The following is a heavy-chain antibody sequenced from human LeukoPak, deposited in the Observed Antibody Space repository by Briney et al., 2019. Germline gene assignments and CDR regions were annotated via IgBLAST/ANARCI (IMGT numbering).Heavy chain of an antibody. CDR2: INHSGST. D-gene: IGHD3-10*01. Sequence: PSETLSLTRAVYGGSFSGYYWSWIRQPPGKGLEWIGEINHSGSTNYNPSLKSRVTISVDTSKNQFSLKLSSVTAADTAVYYCARGGGAVTSRFGYWGQGTLVTVSS. CDR1: GGSFSGYY. J-gene: IGHJ4*02. CDR3: ARGGGAVTSRFGY. V-gene: IGHV4-34*01.